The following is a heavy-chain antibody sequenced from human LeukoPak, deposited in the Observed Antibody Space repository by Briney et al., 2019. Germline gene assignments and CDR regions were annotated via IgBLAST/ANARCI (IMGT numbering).Heavy chain of an antibody. CDR3: ASGSSTVKFYYGIDV. V-gene: IGHV4-59*01. Sequence: AETLSLPCTVSGGPISCYYWIWIRQAPGKGLEWIGYMFHSGSTNYNTSLKNRLTISVDTSKNQFSLKLTSVTAADTAVYYCASGSSTVKFYYGIDVWGRGTTVTVSS. D-gene: IGHD4-17*01. CDR1: GGPISCYY. J-gene: IGHJ6*02. CDR2: MFHSGST.